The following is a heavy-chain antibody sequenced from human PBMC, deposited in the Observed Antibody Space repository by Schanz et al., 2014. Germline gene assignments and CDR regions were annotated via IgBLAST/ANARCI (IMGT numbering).Heavy chain of an antibody. CDR1: GFTFSSYS. D-gene: IGHD3-22*01. J-gene: IGHJ4*02. Sequence: EVQLVESGGGLVKPGGSLRLSCAASGFTFSSYSMNWVRQAPGKGLEWVSSISRSSSSIYYADSVKGRFTISRDNAKNSLYLQMNSLRAEDTAVYYCARDKGGYYPFDYGGQGSLVTVSS. CDR2: ISRSSSSI. CDR3: ARDKGGYYPFDY. V-gene: IGHV3-21*01.